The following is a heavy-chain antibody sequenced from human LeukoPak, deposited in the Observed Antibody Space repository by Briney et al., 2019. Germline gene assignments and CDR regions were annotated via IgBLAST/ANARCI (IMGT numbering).Heavy chain of an antibody. D-gene: IGHD6-19*01. J-gene: IGHJ4*02. Sequence: GGSLRLSCAASGFTFSNYWMHWVRQSPGKGLVWVSRINSDGSSTSYADSVKGRFTISRDNAKNSLYLQMDSLRAEDTAIYYCARCSGWAFKNWGQGNLVTVSS. CDR3: ARCSGWAFKN. CDR2: INSDGSST. CDR1: GFTFSNYW. V-gene: IGHV3-74*01.